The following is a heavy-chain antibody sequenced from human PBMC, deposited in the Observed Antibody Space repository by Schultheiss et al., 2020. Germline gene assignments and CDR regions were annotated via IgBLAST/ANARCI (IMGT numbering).Heavy chain of an antibody. V-gene: IGHV4-59*01. D-gene: IGHD3-16*01. Sequence: SQTLSLTCTVSGGSISSYYWSWIRRPPGKGLEWIGNIYYSGSTYYNPSLKSRVTISVDTSKNQFSLKLSSVTAADTAVYYCARGGGGVDSFDYWGQGTLVTGYS. CDR3: ARGGGGVDSFDY. CDR1: GGSISSYY. CDR2: IYYSGST. J-gene: IGHJ4*02.